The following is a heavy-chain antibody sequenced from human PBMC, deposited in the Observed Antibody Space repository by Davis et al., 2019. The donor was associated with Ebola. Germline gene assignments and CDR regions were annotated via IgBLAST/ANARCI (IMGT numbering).Heavy chain of an antibody. CDR1: GFTFSGSA. CDR2: IRSKANSYAT. Sequence: GESLKISCAASGFTFSGSAMHWVRQASGKGLEWVGRIRSKANSYATAYAASVKGRFTISRDDSKNTAYLQMNSLKTEDTAVYYCTRDFRGYSYGSPLDPWGQGTLVTVSS. CDR3: TRDFRGYSYGSPLDP. D-gene: IGHD5-18*01. J-gene: IGHJ5*02. V-gene: IGHV3-73*01.